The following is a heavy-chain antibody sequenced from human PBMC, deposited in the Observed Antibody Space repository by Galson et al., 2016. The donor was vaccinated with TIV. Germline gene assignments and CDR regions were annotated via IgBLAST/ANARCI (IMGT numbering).Heavy chain of an antibody. V-gene: IGHV4-30-4*01. CDR1: GGSISNGDYS. CDR2: IYYSGNT. CDR3: ARVGLKYYYGLDV. J-gene: IGHJ6*02. Sequence: LSLTCTVSGGSISNGDYSWSWIRQPPGKGPECIGYIYYSGNTNYKPSLESRVTISVDRSENQFSLKLRSATAADTAVYYCARVGLKYYYGLDVWGQGTTVTVSS. D-gene: IGHD3-16*01.